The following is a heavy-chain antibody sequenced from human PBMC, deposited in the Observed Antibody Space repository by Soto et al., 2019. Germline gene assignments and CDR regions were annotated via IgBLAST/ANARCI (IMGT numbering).Heavy chain of an antibody. J-gene: IGHJ4*02. Sequence: QEHLVESGGGVVQPGRSLRLSCAASGSIFSGYGMHWVRQAPGKGLEWVAVIWYDGSNKYYADSVKGRFTISRDNSKNMLYLQMDSLRAEDTAIYYCARDGLGGTAFRGFCDYWGQRTLVTVSS. CDR2: IWYDGSNK. CDR1: GSIFSGYG. V-gene: IGHV3-33*01. CDR3: ARDGLGGTAFRGFCDY. D-gene: IGHD1-7*01.